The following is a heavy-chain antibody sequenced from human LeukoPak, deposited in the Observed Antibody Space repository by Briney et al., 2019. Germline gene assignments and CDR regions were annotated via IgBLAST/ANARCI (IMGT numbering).Heavy chain of an antibody. CDR1: GGSISSGGYS. CDR3: ARLEGLIYFDY. Sequence: SETLSLTCAVSGGSISSGGYSWSWIRQPPGKGLEWIGYIYYSGSTYYSPSLKSRVTISVDTSKNQFSLKLSSVTAADTAVYYCARLEGLIYFDYWGQGTLVTVSS. D-gene: IGHD3-16*01. CDR2: IYYSGST. J-gene: IGHJ4*02. V-gene: IGHV4-30-2*03.